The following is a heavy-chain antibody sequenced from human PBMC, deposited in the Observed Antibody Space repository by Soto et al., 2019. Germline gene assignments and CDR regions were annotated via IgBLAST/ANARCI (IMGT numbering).Heavy chain of an antibody. CDR2: IIPIIGKT. J-gene: IGHJ4*02. CDR3: ARVSLPALDY. Sequence: SVKVSCKASGGTFSSYAISWVRQAPGQGLEWMGWIIPIIGKTNYAQKLQGRVTITTDTSTSTAYMELRSLRYDDTAVYYCARVSLPALDYWGQGTLVTVSS. CDR1: GGTFSSYA. V-gene: IGHV1-69*10.